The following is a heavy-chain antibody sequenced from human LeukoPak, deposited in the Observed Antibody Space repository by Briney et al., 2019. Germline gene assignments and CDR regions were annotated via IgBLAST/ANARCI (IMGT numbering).Heavy chain of an antibody. D-gene: IGHD2-2*01. Sequence: SETLSLTCAVYAGSSRGYYWSWIRQPPGKGREWIGEINHSGSTNYNPSLKSRVTISVDTSKSQFSLKLTSVTAADTAVYYCARGGEYCGSTSCYQDVWGQGTTVTVSS. CDR1: AGSSRGYY. CDR3: ARGGEYCGSTSCYQDV. J-gene: IGHJ6*02. V-gene: IGHV4-34*01. CDR2: INHSGST.